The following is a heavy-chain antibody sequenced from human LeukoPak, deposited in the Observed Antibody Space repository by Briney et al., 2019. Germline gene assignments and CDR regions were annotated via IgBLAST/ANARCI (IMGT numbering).Heavy chain of an antibody. J-gene: IGHJ5*02. Sequence: SVKVSCKASGGTFSSYAISWVRQAPGQGLEWMGGIIPIFGTANYAQKFQGRVTITADESTSTAYMELSSLRSEDTAVYYCASPLNGDSANWFDPWGQGTLVTVSS. V-gene: IGHV1-69*13. CDR3: ASPLNGDSANWFDP. CDR2: IIPIFGTA. CDR1: GGTFSSYA. D-gene: IGHD4-17*01.